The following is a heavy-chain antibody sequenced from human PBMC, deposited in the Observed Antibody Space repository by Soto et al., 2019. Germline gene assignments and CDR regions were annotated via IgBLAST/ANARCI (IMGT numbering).Heavy chain of an antibody. CDR3: GRKTRRYYDILTGYDPTQDYRKGL. CDR2: IYYSGST. Sequence: QVQLQESGPGLVKPSETLSLTCTVSGGSVSSGSYYWSWIRQPPGKGLEWIGYIYYSGSTNYNPCLKKRVTRSVDRSKNRFPLKLSSLAAADKAVYYCGRKTRRYYDILTGYDPTQDYRKGLWGQGTTVTVSS. D-gene: IGHD3-9*01. J-gene: IGHJ6*01. V-gene: IGHV4-61*01. CDR1: GGSVSSGSYY.